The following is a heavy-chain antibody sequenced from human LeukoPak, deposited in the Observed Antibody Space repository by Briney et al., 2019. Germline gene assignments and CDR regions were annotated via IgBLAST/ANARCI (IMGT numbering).Heavy chain of an antibody. Sequence: GGSLRLSCAASGFTFSSYAVSWVRQAPGKGLEWVSAISGSGGSTYYADSVKGRFTISRDNSKNTLYLQMNSLRAEDTAVYYRAKTGDLITWFGELSFFDYWGQGTLVTVSS. CDR3: AKTGDLITWFGELSFFDY. V-gene: IGHV3-23*01. CDR2: ISGSGGST. D-gene: IGHD3-10*01. J-gene: IGHJ4*02. CDR1: GFTFSSYA.